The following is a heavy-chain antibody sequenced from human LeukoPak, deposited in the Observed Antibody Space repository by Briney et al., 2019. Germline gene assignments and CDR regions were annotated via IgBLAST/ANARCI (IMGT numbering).Heavy chain of an antibody. J-gene: IGHJ4*02. Sequence: GGSLRLSCAASGFTFSTSWMSWVRQAPGKGLEWVANIKQDGSDKYYVDSVKGRFTISRDNAKNSLYLQMNSLRAEDTAVYYCARDYDYYDSSGYPFWGQGTLVTVSS. CDR3: ARDYDYYDSSGYPF. CDR1: GFTFSTSW. D-gene: IGHD3-22*01. V-gene: IGHV3-7*01. CDR2: IKQDGSDK.